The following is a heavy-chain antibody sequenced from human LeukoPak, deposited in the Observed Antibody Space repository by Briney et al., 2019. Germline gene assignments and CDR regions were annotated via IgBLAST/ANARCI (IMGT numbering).Heavy chain of an antibody. Sequence: ASVKVSCKASGYTFTSYGISWVRQAPGQGLEWMGWINAYNGNTNYAQKLQGRVTMTTDTSTSAAYMELRSLRSDDTAVYYCARDRRPTYYYDSSGYSPASLAYWGQGTLVTVSS. CDR1: GYTFTSYG. J-gene: IGHJ4*02. CDR3: ARDRRPTYYYDSSGYSPASLAY. V-gene: IGHV1-18*01. CDR2: INAYNGNT. D-gene: IGHD3-22*01.